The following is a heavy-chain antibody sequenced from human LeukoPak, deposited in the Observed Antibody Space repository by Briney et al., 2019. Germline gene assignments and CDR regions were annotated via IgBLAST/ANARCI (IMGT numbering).Heavy chain of an antibody. CDR3: ARGGPDSSDYSSLFDY. J-gene: IGHJ4*02. V-gene: IGHV3-74*03. Sequence: PGGSLRLSCAASGFTFSIYWMHWVRQVPGKGLVWVSRIKSDGSSIMYADSVRGRFTISRDNAKNTLHLQMTSLRAEDTAVYYCARGGPDSSDYSSLFDYWGRGILVTVSS. CDR1: GFTFSIYW. CDR2: IKSDGSSI. D-gene: IGHD3-22*01.